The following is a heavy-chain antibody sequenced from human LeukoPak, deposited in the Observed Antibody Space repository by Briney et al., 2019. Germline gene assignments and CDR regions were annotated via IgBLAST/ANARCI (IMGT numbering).Heavy chain of an antibody. V-gene: IGHV1-18*01. CDR1: GYTFTDYG. J-gene: IGHJ4*02. Sequence: ASVKVSCVTSGYTFTDYGISWARQAPGQGLEWLGWISVYNVNTKYAKKFQGRVTMTRDTSTTTVYMELTGLTSDDTATYYCARDEIFGVGTHFDYWGQGTLVTVSS. CDR2: ISVYNVNT. D-gene: IGHD3-3*01. CDR3: ARDEIFGVGTHFDY.